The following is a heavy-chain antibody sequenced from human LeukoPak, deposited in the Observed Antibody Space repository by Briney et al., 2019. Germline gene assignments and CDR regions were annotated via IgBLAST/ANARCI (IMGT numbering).Heavy chain of an antibody. V-gene: IGHV4-34*01. CDR3: ARRDTRLVTAQYNWFDP. Sequence: SETLSLTCAVYGGSFSGYYWSWIRQPPGKGLEWIGEINHSGSTNYNPSLQSRVTISVDTSKNQFSLKLSSVTAADTAVYHCARRDTRLVTAQYNWFDPWGQGTLVTVSS. CDR1: GGSFSGYY. D-gene: IGHD6-19*01. J-gene: IGHJ5*02. CDR2: INHSGST.